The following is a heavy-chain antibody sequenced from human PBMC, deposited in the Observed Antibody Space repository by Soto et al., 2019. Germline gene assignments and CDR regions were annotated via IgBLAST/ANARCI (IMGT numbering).Heavy chain of an antibody. CDR1: GYSFTSYW. CDR3: ARSIFGVVINPEAFDI. D-gene: IGHD3-3*01. CDR2: IYPGDSDT. J-gene: IGHJ3*02. Sequence: RGESLKISCKGSGYSFTSYWIGWVRQMPGKGLEWMGIIYPGDSDTRYSPSFQGQVTISADKSISTACLQWSSLKASDTAMYYCARSIFGVVINPEAFDIWGQGTMVTVSS. V-gene: IGHV5-51*01.